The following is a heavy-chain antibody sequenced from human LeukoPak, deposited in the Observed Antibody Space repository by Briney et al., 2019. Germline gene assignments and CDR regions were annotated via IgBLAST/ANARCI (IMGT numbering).Heavy chain of an antibody. CDR3: AEESPDFNDAFDI. CDR2: IYYSGST. J-gene: IGHJ3*02. D-gene: IGHD3-3*01. CDR1: GGSISSSSYY. Sequence: PSETLSLTCTVSGGSISSSSYYWGWIRQPPGKGLVWIGSIYYSGSTYYNPSLKSRVTISVDTSKNQFSLKLSSVTAADTAVYYCAEESPDFNDAFDIWGQGTMVTVSS. V-gene: IGHV4-39*01.